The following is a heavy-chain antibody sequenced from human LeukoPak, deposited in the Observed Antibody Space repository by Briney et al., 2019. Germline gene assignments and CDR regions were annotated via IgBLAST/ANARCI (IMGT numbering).Heavy chain of an antibody. D-gene: IGHD6-13*01. CDR1: GGSISSGSYY. J-gene: IGHJ4*02. CDR3: ARSGYSSSWYKN. V-gene: IGHV4-61*02. Sequence: PSETLSLTCTVSGGSISSGSYYWSWIRQPAGKGLEWIGRIYTSGSTNYNPSLKSRVTISVDTSKNQFSLKLSSVTAADTAVYYCARSGYSSSWYKNWGQGTLVTVSS. CDR2: IYTSGST.